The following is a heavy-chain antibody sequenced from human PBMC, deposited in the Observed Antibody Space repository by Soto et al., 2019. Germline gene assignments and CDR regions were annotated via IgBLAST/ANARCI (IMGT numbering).Heavy chain of an antibody. J-gene: IGHJ5*02. V-gene: IGHV4-39*01. CDR3: ARHVKGGDIVVVVAFNWFDP. CDR1: GGSISSSSYY. D-gene: IGHD2-15*01. Sequence: PSETLSLTCTVSGGSISSSSYYWGWIRQPPGKGLEWIGSIYYSGSTYYNPSLKSRVTISVDTSKNQFSLKLSSVTAADTAVYYCARHVKGGDIVVVVAFNWFDPWGQGTLVTVSS. CDR2: IYYSGST.